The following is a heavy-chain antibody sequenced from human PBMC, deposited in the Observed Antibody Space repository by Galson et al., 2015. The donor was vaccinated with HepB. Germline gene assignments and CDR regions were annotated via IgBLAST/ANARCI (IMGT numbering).Heavy chain of an antibody. CDR2: ISSNGDNT. CDR1: GFTFNSFT. Sequence: SLRLSCAASGFTFNSFTMHWVRQAPGKGLVYVSSISSNGDNTYYADSVKGRFTISRDNSQKTLYLQMSSLRPEDTAVYFCVKVGQWVSLSDYWGQGTLVIVSS. D-gene: IGHD6-19*01. V-gene: IGHV3-64D*06. J-gene: IGHJ4*02. CDR3: VKVGQWVSLSDY.